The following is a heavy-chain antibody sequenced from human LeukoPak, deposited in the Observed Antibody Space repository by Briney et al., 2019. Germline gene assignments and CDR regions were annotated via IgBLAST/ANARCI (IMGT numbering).Heavy chain of an antibody. Sequence: GGSLRLSCAASGFTFSSYAMHWVRQAPGKGLEWVAVISYDGSNKYYADSVKGRLTISRDNSKSTLYLQMNSLRAEDTAVYYCARDSPYGDYGDWGQGTLVTVSS. CDR3: ARDSPYGDYGD. CDR1: GFTFSSYA. CDR2: ISYDGSNK. V-gene: IGHV3-30-3*01. J-gene: IGHJ4*02. D-gene: IGHD4-17*01.